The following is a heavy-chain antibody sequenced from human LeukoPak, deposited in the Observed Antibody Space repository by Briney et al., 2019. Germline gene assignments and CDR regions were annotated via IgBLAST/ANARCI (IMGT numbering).Heavy chain of an antibody. V-gene: IGHV3-21*01. Sequence: GGSLRLSCAASGFPYRSHSMNWVRQAPGKGLEWVSSISSSSSYIYYADSVKGRFTISRDNAKNSLYLQMNSLRAEDTAVYYCARDSLGIAAAGHDAFDIWGQGTMVTVSS. CDR2: ISSSSSYI. J-gene: IGHJ3*02. CDR1: GFPYRSHS. CDR3: ARDSLGIAAAGHDAFDI. D-gene: IGHD6-13*01.